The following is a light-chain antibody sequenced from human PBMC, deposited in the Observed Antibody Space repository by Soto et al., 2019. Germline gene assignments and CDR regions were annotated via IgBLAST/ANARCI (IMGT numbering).Light chain of an antibody. J-gene: IGLJ1*01. Sequence: QSALTQPASVSGSLGQSITISCTGTSSDIGGYNHVSWYQQHPGKAPNFMIYDVSNRPSGVSNRFSGSKSGNTASLTISGLQAEDEADYYCSSYTTGGTYVSGNGTKVTVL. CDR2: DVS. CDR3: SSYTTGGTYV. V-gene: IGLV2-14*03. CDR1: SSDIGGYNH.